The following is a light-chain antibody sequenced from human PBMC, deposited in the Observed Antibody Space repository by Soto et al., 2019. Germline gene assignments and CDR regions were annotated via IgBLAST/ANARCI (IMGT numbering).Light chain of an antibody. CDR3: QQYYSTPHT. CDR2: WAS. CDR1: QSVLYSSNNKNY. V-gene: IGKV4-1*01. Sequence: DIVMTQSPDSLALSLGERVTINCKSSQSVLYSSNNKNYLAWYQQKPGQPPKLLIYWASTRESGVPDRFSGSGSGTDFTLTISSLQAEDVAVYYCQQYYSTPHTFGQGTKLEIK. J-gene: IGKJ2*01.